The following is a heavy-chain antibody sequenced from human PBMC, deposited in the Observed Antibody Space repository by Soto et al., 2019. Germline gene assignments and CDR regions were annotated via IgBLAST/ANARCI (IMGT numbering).Heavy chain of an antibody. V-gene: IGHV3-23*01. CDR1: GFTFRNYS. CDR3: VKDGEAYNGVWGYFYH. D-gene: IGHD3-16*01. Sequence: EVQLLESGGGLVQSGGSLRLSCAASGFTFRNYSMTWVRQAPGKGLEWVSGISGGGDETYNADSVKGRFIISRDNSKNTLYLQMNSLRAEETAIYYCVKDGEAYNGVWGYFYHWGQRTLITVSS. J-gene: IGHJ4*02. CDR2: ISGGGDET.